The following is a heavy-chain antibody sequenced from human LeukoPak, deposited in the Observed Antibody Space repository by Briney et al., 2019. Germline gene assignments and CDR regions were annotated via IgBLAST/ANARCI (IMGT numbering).Heavy chain of an antibody. V-gene: IGHV3-53*01. CDR3: ARIGAYSGSYYYFDY. CDR2: IYSGGST. CDR1: GFTVSSNY. Sequence: PGGSLRLSCAASGFTVSSNYMSWVRQAPGKGLEWVSVIYSGGSTYYADSVKGRFTISRDNSKNTLYLQMNSLRAEDTAVYYCARIGAYSGSYYYFDYWGQGTLVTVSS. D-gene: IGHD1-26*01. J-gene: IGHJ4*02.